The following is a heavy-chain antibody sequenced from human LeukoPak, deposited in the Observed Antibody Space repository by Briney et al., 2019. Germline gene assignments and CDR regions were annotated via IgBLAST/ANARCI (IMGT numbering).Heavy chain of an antibody. CDR2: IRSKANNYAT. CDR1: GFTFSGSA. Sequence: GRSLRLSCAASGFTFSGSAIHWVRQASGKGLEWVGRIRSKANNYATAYAASVKGRFTISRDDSKNTAYLQMNSPKTEDTAVYYCTRREETTTVTIFDYWGQGTLVTVSS. D-gene: IGHD4-17*01. J-gene: IGHJ4*02. CDR3: TRREETTTVTIFDY. V-gene: IGHV3-73*01.